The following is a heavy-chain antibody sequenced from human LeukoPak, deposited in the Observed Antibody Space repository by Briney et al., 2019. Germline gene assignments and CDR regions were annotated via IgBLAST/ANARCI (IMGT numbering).Heavy chain of an antibody. CDR1: GFTFGDYA. J-gene: IGHJ4*02. V-gene: IGHV3-49*04. CDR2: IRSKAFGATT. D-gene: IGHD2-15*01. Sequence: GGSLRLSRKPSGFTFGDYAMSWVRQAPGKGLEWVGFIRSKAFGATTDYAASVKGRFTVSRDDSKGIAYLQMNSLKTEDTAVYYCTRDCSGSTCYEEMDYWGQGTLVTVSS. CDR3: TRDCSGSTCYEEMDY.